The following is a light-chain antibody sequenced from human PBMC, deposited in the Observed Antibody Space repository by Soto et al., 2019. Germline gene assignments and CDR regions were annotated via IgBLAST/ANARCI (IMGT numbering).Light chain of an antibody. CDR1: SSNIGDNY. CDR2: DNN. CDR3: GTWDSSVNVGV. V-gene: IGLV1-51*01. Sequence: QSVLTQPSSVSAAPGQKVAISCSGSSSNIGDNYVSWYQQVPGTAPKLLIYDNNKRPSGIPDRFSGSKSGTSATLGITGLQTGDEADYYCGTWDSSVNVGVFGGGTKLTVL. J-gene: IGLJ2*01.